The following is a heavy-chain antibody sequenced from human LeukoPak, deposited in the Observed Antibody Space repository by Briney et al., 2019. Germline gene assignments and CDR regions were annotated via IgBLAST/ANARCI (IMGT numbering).Heavy chain of an antibody. Sequence: GGSLRLSCAASGFTFRSYAMSWVRQAPGKGLEWVSSISSSSSYIYYADSVKGRFTISRDNAKNSLYLQMNSLRAEDTAVYYCAREDTVTGLDYWGQGTLVTVSS. CDR2: ISSSSSYI. J-gene: IGHJ4*02. V-gene: IGHV3-21*01. CDR3: AREDTVTGLDY. CDR1: GFTFRSYA. D-gene: IGHD4-17*01.